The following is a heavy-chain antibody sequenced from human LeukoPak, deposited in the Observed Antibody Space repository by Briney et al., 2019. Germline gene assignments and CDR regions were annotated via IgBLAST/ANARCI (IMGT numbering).Heavy chain of an antibody. D-gene: IGHD2-2*01. CDR2: ICGSGVNT. V-gene: IGHV3-23*01. Sequence: GGSLRLSCAASGFTFSSYAMSWVRQAPGKGLEWVSVICGSGVNTYYADSVKGRFTISRDNSNNTLYLQMNSLRAEDTAVYYCAKGSSSSCYSPSDVWGQGTLVTVSS. CDR1: GFTFSSYA. CDR3: AKGSSSSCYSPSDV. J-gene: IGHJ4*02.